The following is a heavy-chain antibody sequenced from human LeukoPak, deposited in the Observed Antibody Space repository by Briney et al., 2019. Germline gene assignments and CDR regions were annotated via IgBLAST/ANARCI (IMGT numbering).Heavy chain of an antibody. CDR1: GFTFSSYA. CDR2: ISGSGGST. Sequence: GGSLRLSCAASGFTFSSYAMSWVRQAPGKGLEWVSAISGSGGSTYYADSVKGRFTISRDNSKNTLYLQMNSLRAEDTAVYYCARALYRGYYFDYWGQGTLVTVSS. V-gene: IGHV3-23*01. D-gene: IGHD3-16*01. CDR3: ARALYRGYYFDY. J-gene: IGHJ4*02.